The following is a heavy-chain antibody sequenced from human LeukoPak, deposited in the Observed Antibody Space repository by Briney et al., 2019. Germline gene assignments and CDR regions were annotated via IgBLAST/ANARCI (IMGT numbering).Heavy chain of an antibody. CDR2: ISSSSSNI. V-gene: IGHV3-48*01. CDR1: GCTFSRYR. J-gene: IGHJ6*03. Sequence: GGSLRLSCTPPGCTFSRYRINWVREAPGKGLEWIPYISSSSSNIYYADSVKGRLTVSRDNAKNSLYLQMDSLRAEDTAIYYCARDRDLSYYYMDVWGKGTTVTVSS. CDR3: ARDRDLSYYYMDV.